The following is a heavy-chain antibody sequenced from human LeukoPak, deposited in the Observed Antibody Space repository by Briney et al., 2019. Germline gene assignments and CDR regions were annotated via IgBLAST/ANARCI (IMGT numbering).Heavy chain of an antibody. D-gene: IGHD3-22*01. CDR3: ARIGDYYDSSGIFQH. CDR1: GGSISSYY. CDR2: IYYSGST. V-gene: IGHV4-59*08. J-gene: IGHJ1*01. Sequence: SETLSLTCTVSGGSISSYYWSWIRQPPGKGLEWIGYIYYSGSTNYNPSLKSRVTISVDTSKNQFSLKLSSVTAADTAVYYCARIGDYYDSSGIFQHWGQGTLVTVSS.